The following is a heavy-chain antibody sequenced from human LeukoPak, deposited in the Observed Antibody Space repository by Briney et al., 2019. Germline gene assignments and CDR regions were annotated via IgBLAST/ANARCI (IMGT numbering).Heavy chain of an antibody. CDR3: ARLRGYSYGDLGY. J-gene: IGHJ4*02. CDR1: GGSISSSTYY. Sequence: SETLSLTCTVSGGSISSSTYYWGWIRQPPGKGLEWIGSIYYSGSTYYNPSLNSRVTISVDTSKNQFSLRLCSVTAADTAVYYCARLRGYSYGDLGYWGQGTLVTVSS. V-gene: IGHV4-39*01. D-gene: IGHD5-18*01. CDR2: IYYSGST.